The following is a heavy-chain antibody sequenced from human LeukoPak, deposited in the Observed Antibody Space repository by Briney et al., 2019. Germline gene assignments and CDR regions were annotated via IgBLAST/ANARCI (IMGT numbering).Heavy chain of an antibody. V-gene: IGHV4-34*01. CDR1: GGSFSDFY. J-gene: IGHJ3*02. D-gene: IGHD4-17*01. CDR2: ISHSGST. CDR3: ARDLVTVTKGFDI. Sequence: PSETLSLTCAVYGGSFSDFYWSWIRQPPGKGLEWIGEISHSGSTNYNPSLKSRVTISVDTSKNQFSLKLTSVTAADTAVYYCARDLVTVTKGFDIWGQGTMVSVSS.